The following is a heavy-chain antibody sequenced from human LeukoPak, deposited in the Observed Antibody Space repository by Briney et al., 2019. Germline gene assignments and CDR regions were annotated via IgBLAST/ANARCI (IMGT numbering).Heavy chain of an antibody. J-gene: IGHJ4*02. V-gene: IGHV4-61*02. CDR3: ARGVPMSY. CDR2: IFSSGST. D-gene: IGHD1-1*01. CDR1: GGSISNDNYY. Sequence: SQTLSLTCTVSGGSISNDNYYWSWIRQPAGKGLEWIGRIFSSGSTNYNPSLKGRVTISLDTSKNQFSLKLSSVTAADTAVYYCARGVPMSYWGQGTLVTVSS.